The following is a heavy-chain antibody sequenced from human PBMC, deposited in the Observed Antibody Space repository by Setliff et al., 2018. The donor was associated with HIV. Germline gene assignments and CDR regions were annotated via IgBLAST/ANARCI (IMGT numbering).Heavy chain of an antibody. Sequence: TLSLTCTVSGGSIESGAYYWSWIRQHPGKGLEWIGDIYYSGSSYFNSSLKSRLSLSVDTSKHQFSLELTSVTAADTAVYFCARTSIEAGRGFDYLGQGTLVTVSS. D-gene: IGHD6-6*01. CDR1: GGSIESGAYY. V-gene: IGHV4-31*03. CDR2: IYYSGSS. CDR3: ARTSIEAGRGFDY. J-gene: IGHJ4*02.